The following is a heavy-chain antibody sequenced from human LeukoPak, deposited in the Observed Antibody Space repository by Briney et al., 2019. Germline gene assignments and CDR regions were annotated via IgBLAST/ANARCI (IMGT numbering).Heavy chain of an antibody. D-gene: IGHD2-2*01. CDR1: GGSISSSSYY. CDR3: ARHRSSTSLYNWFDP. CDR2: IYYSGST. J-gene: IGHJ5*02. V-gene: IGHV4-39*01. Sequence: PSETLSLTCTVSGGSISSSSYYWGWIRQPPGKGLEWIGSIYYSGSTYYNPSLKSRVTISVDTSKNQFSLKLSSVTAADTAVYYCARHRSSTSLYNWFDPWGQGTLVTVSS.